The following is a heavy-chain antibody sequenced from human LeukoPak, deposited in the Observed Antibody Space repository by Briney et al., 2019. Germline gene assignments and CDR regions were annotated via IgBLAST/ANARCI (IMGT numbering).Heavy chain of an antibody. Sequence: PGGSLRLSCAASGFTVSSNYMSWVRQAPGKGLEWVSVIYSGGSTYYADSVKGRFTISRDNSKHTLYPQMNSLRAEDTAVYYCAIRGENDSTGSRTDYRGQGTLVTVSS. J-gene: IGHJ4*02. D-gene: IGHD3-22*01. V-gene: IGHV3-53*01. CDR1: GFTVSSNY. CDR3: AIRGENDSTGSRTDY. CDR2: IYSGGST.